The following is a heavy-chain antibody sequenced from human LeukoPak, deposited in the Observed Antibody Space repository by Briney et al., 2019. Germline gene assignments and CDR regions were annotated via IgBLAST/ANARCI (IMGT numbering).Heavy chain of an antibody. CDR3: TRGRAAGD. CDR2: VSPDSGDT. J-gene: IGHJ4*02. D-gene: IGHD6-19*01. CDR1: GYTLTNND. Sequence: ASVKVSCKASGYTLTNNDINWVRQATGQGIEWMGWVSPDSGDTGYAPNFRGRVTITTDTYINTAYMELTSLTSEDTAIYYCTRGRAAGDWGQGTLVTVSS. V-gene: IGHV1-8*01.